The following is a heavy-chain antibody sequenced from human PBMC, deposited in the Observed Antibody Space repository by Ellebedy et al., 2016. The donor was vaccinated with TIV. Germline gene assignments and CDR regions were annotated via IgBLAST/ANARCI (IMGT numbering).Heavy chain of an antibody. D-gene: IGHD3-22*01. Sequence: SETLSLTCTVSGGSISSSSYYWGWIRQSPGKGLEWIGSIYYSGSTYYNPSLKSRVTISVDTSKNQFSLKLSSVTAADTAVYYCARGRIDYDSSGYFYGYFQHWGQGTLVTVSS. J-gene: IGHJ1*01. CDR2: IYYSGST. CDR1: GGSISSSSYY. V-gene: IGHV4-39*07. CDR3: ARGRIDYDSSGYFYGYFQH.